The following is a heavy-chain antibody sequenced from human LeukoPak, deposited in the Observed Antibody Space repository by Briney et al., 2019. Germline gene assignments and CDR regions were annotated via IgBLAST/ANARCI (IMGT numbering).Heavy chain of an antibody. CDR2: IIPIFGTA. Sequence: GASVKVSCKASGGTFSSYAISWVRQAPGQGLEWMGGIIPIFGTANYAQKFQGRVTITADKSTSTAYMELSSLRSEDTAVYYCASWDTAMGYYYYYYMDVWGKGTTVTVSS. J-gene: IGHJ6*03. V-gene: IGHV1-69*06. CDR1: GGTFSSYA. D-gene: IGHD5-18*01. CDR3: ASWDTAMGYYYYYYMDV.